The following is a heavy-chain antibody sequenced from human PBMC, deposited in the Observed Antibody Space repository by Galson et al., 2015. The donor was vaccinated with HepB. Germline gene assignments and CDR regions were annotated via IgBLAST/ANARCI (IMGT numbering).Heavy chain of an antibody. D-gene: IGHD4-11*01. CDR3: ARDRYSVSERRYYYGMDV. V-gene: IGHV3-74*01. Sequence: SLRLSCAASGFTFSSYWMHWVRQAPGKGLVWVSRINSDGSSTSYADSVKGRFTISRDNAKNTLFLQMNSLRAEDTAVYYCARDRYSVSERRYYYGMDVWGQGTTVTVSS. CDR1: GFTFSSYW. J-gene: IGHJ6*02. CDR2: INSDGSST.